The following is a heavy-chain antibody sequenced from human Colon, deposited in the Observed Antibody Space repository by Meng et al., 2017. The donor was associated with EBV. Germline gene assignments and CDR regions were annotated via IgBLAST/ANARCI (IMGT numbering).Heavy chain of an antibody. CDR1: GGSSSSGDYY. Sequence: VPLPVSGPGLVKPSQTLSLTCTVSGGSSSSGDYYWSWIRQPPGKGLEWIGYIYYSGSTYYNPSLKSRVTISVDTSKNQFSLKLSSVTAADTAVYYCARDRGGLGAFDYWGQGTLVTVSS. CDR3: ARDRGGLGAFDY. V-gene: IGHV4-30-4*01. J-gene: IGHJ4*02. CDR2: IYYSGST. D-gene: IGHD5-12*01.